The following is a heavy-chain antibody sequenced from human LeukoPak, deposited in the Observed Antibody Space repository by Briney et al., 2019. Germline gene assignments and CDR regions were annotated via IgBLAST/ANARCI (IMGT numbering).Heavy chain of an antibody. CDR1: GYSFTSYW. V-gene: IGHV5-51*01. CDR2: IYPGDSDT. Sequence: GESLKISCKGSGYSFTSYWIGWVRQMPGKGLEWMGIIYPGDSDTRYSPSFQGQVTISADKSISTAYLQWSSLKASDTAMCYCARGYCSGGSCYWFDPWGQGTLVTVSS. D-gene: IGHD2-15*01. CDR3: ARGYCSGGSCYWFDP. J-gene: IGHJ5*02.